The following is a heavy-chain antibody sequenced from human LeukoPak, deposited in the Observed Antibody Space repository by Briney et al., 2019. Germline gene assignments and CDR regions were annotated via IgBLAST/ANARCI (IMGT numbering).Heavy chain of an antibody. J-gene: IGHJ4*02. Sequence: GESLKISCKGSGYSFTSYWIGWVRQMPGKGLGWMGIIYPGDSDTRYSPSFQGQVTISADKSISTAYLQWSSLKASDTAMYYCARHGFNTYYDSSGYYFDYWGQGTLVTVSS. CDR2: IYPGDSDT. D-gene: IGHD3-22*01. CDR3: ARHGFNTYYDSSGYYFDY. CDR1: GYSFTSYW. V-gene: IGHV5-51*01.